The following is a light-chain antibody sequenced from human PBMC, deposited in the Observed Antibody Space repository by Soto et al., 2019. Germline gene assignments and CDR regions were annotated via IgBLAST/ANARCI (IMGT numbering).Light chain of an antibody. CDR2: GNS. Sequence: SVLTQPPSVSGAPGQRVTISCTGSSSNIGAGYDVHWYQQLPGTAPKLLIYGNSNRPSGVPDRFSGSKSGTSASLAITGLHAEYEADYYCQSYDSSLSGFYVFGTGTKLTVL. CDR1: SSNIGAGYD. CDR3: QSYDSSLSGFYV. V-gene: IGLV1-40*01. J-gene: IGLJ1*01.